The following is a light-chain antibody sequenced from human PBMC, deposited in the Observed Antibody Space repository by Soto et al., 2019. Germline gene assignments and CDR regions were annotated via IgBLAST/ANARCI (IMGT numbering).Light chain of an antibody. CDR3: QNYKSAPFT. CDR1: QSVSSSY. CDR2: AAS. Sequence: EIVLTQSPGTLSLSPGERATLSCRASQSVSSSYLAWYQQKPGKAPNLLVYAASTLQSGVSSRISGSGSGADFTLTISDFRPEDVATYYCQNYKSAPFTFGPGTKLEIK. J-gene: IGKJ2*01. V-gene: IGKV3-20*01.